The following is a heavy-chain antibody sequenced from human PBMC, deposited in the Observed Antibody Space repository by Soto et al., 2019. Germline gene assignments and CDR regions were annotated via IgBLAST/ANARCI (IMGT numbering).Heavy chain of an antibody. J-gene: IGHJ4*02. D-gene: IGHD3-10*01. V-gene: IGHV3-64*01. Sequence: EVQLVESGGGLVQPGGSLSISCAASGFTFSRYAMHWVRQAPGKGLEYVSAISSNGGSTYYANSVKGRFTISRDESKNTLYLQMGSLRVEDMAVYYCARAGRDGYYFDYWGQGTLVTVSS. CDR3: ARAGRDGYYFDY. CDR1: GFTFSRYA. CDR2: ISSNGGST.